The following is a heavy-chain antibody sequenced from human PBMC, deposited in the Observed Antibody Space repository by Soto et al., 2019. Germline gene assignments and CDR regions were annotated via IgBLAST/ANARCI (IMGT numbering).Heavy chain of an antibody. CDR2: ISFDGSNK. J-gene: IGHJ4*02. V-gene: IGHV3-30-3*01. D-gene: IGHD6-19*01. CDR3: ARDKGWYFDY. Sequence: GGSLRLSCXASGFTFSSYAMHWVRQAPGKGLEWVAVISFDGSNKYYADSVKGRFTISRDNSKNTMYLQMNSLRAEDTAVYYCARDKGWYFDYWGQGTLVTVSS. CDR1: GFTFSSYA.